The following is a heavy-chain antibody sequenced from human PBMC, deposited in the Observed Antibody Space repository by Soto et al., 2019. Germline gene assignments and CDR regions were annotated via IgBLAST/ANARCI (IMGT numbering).Heavy chain of an antibody. CDR2: IYREGST. J-gene: IGHJ4*02. CDR3: ARKAGIIKFYFDC. D-gene: IGHD3-10*01. V-gene: IGHV3-53*01. CDR1: GFIVSDNY. Sequence: EEQLVESGGGLIQPGGSLRLSCEASGFIVSDNYMSWVRQAPGKGLEWVSVIYREGSTYYADSVKGRFTISRDNSKNTLYLQMNSLTAEDTAVYYCARKAGIIKFYFDCWGQGTLVTVSS.